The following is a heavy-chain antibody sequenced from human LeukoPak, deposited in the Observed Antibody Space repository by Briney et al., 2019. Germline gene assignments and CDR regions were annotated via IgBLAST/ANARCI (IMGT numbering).Heavy chain of an antibody. D-gene: IGHD6-19*01. J-gene: IGHJ6*02. Sequence: SETLSLTCTVSGGSISSYYWSWIRQPPGKGLEWIGNIYHSGSTYYNSSLTSRITISVDTSKNQFSLNLSSVTAADTAVYYCARDWAVAGTPGAYYYGMDVWGQGTTVTVSS. CDR1: GGSISSYY. CDR2: IYHSGST. CDR3: ARDWAVAGTPGAYYYGMDV. V-gene: IGHV4-59*04.